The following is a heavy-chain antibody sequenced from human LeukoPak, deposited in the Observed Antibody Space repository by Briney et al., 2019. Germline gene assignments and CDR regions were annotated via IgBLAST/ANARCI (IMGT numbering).Heavy chain of an antibody. CDR3: ARLPYYDFWSGYSEFDY. CDR1: GGSFSGYY. J-gene: IGHJ4*02. Sequence: SETLSLTCAVYGGSFSGYYWSWIRQPPGKGLEWIGEINHSGSTNYNPSLKSRVTISVDTSKNQFSLKLSSVTAADTAVYYCARLPYYDFWSGYSEFDYWGQGTLVTVSS. V-gene: IGHV4-34*01. CDR2: INHSGST. D-gene: IGHD3-3*01.